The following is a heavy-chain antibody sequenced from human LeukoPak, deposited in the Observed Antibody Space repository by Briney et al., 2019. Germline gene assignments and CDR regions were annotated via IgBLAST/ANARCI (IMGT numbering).Heavy chain of an antibody. CDR1: GFTFSSYA. CDR2: ISYDGSNK. Sequence: GGSLRLSCAASGFTFSSYAMHWVRQTPGKGLEWVAVISYDGSNKYYADSVKGRFTISRDNSENTLYLQMNSLRAEDTAVYYCAKDLPVILWGQGALVTVSS. CDR3: AKDLPVIL. D-gene: IGHD3-16*02. J-gene: IGHJ4*02. V-gene: IGHV3-30*18.